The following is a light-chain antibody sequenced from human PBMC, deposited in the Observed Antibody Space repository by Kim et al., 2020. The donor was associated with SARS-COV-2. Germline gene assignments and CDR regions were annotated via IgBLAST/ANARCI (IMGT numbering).Light chain of an antibody. CDR1: SLRSYY. Sequence: SSELTQDPAVSVALGQTVRITCQGDSLRSYYATWYQQKPGQAPVVVIYGKNNRPSGIPDLFSGSSSGNTASLTITGAQAEDEADYYCNSRDSSGDHLLFG. CDR2: GKN. V-gene: IGLV3-19*01. CDR3: NSRDSSGDHLL. J-gene: IGLJ3*02.